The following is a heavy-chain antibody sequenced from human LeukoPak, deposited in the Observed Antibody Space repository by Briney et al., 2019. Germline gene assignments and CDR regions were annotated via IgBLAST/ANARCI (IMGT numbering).Heavy chain of an antibody. CDR1: GFTFTNYS. V-gene: IGHV1-46*01. Sequence: ASVKASCKASGFTFTNYSMHWVRQAPGQGLEWMGLINPSGGSTNYAQNFQARVTMTRDTSTSTVYMELSSLRSEDTAVYYCARVRDGYNDAYDIWGQGTMVTVPS. CDR3: ARVRDGYNDAYDI. J-gene: IGHJ3*02. D-gene: IGHD5-24*01. CDR2: INPSGGST.